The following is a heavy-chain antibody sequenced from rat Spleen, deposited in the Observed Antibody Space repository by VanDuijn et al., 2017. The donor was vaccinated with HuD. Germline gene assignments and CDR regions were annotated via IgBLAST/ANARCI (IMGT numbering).Heavy chain of an antibody. CDR2: ISYDGSST. Sequence: EVQLVESGGGLVQPGRSLKLSCAASGFTFSDYYMAWVRQAPTKGLEWVATISYDGSSTYYRDSVKGRFTISRDNAKSTLYLQMNSLRSEDTATYYCASRAPFAYWGQGTLVTVSS. V-gene: IGHV5-7*01. CDR1: GFTFSDYY. J-gene: IGHJ3*01. CDR3: ASRAPFAY. D-gene: IGHD4-1*01.